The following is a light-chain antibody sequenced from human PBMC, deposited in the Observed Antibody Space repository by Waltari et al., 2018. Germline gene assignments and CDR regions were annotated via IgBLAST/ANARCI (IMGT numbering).Light chain of an antibody. CDR2: GAS. CDR3: QYYLPLPVT. V-gene: IGKV3-20*01. Sequence: EIVLTQSPGTLSLSLGRSATLSSRTTQVVTRALAWYQQKPSQAPRLLIYGASNRATGIPDTFSGSGSGTDFSLTISSLEREDFAVYYCQYYLPLPVTFGQGPTVEVK. J-gene: IGKJ1*01. CDR1: QVVTRA.